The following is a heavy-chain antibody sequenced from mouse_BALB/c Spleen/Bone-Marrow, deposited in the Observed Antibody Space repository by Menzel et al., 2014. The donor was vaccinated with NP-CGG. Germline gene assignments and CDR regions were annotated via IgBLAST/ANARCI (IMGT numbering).Heavy chain of an antibody. CDR3: ARWYYGSSSFAY. Sequence: QVQLQQSGAELMKPGASVKISCKATGYTFSSYWIEWVKQRPGHGLEWIGEILPGSGSTNYNEKFKGKATFTADTSSNTVYMQLSSLTSEDSAVYYSARWYYGSSSFAYWGQGTLVTVSA. V-gene: IGHV1-9*01. J-gene: IGHJ3*01. D-gene: IGHD1-1*01. CDR1: GYTFSSYW. CDR2: ILPGSGST.